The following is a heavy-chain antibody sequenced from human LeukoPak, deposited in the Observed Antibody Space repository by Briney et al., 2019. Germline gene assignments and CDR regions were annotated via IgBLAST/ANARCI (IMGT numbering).Heavy chain of an antibody. CDR1: GGSISNYY. Sequence: PSETLSLTCTVSGGSISNYYWSWIRQPPGKGLEWIGYIYYSGSTNHHPSLKSRVTISVDTSKNQFSLKRRSLTAPNTAVYYCARGGDTAMVTIDYWGQGTLVTVSS. J-gene: IGHJ4*02. CDR2: IYYSGST. CDR3: ARGGDTAMVTIDY. V-gene: IGHV4-59*01. D-gene: IGHD5-18*01.